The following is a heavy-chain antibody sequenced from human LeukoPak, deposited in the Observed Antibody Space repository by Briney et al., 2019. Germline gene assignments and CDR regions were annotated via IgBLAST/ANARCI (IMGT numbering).Heavy chain of an antibody. D-gene: IGHD6-19*01. J-gene: IGHJ4*02. CDR1: GFTFSIYW. CDR2: INQDGSQK. Sequence: GGSLRLSCAASGFTFSIYWMSWVRQAPGKGLEWVANINQDGSQKYYVDSVKGRFTISRDNAKNSFFLQMDSLRAEDTAVYYCAKDTQWLVAGFLDYWGQGTLVTVSS. CDR3: AKDTQWLVAGFLDY. V-gene: IGHV3-7*03.